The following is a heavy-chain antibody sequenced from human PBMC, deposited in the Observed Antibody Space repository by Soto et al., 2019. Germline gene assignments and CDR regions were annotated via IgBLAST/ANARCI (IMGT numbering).Heavy chain of an antibody. CDR3: ARDGTTVVTPSVVGWFDP. CDR1: GYTFTSYY. V-gene: IGHV1-46*01. Sequence: ASVKVSCKASGYTFTSYYMHWVRQAPGQGLEWMGIINPSGGSTSYAQKFQGRVTMTRDTSTSTVYMELSSLRSEDTAVYYCARDGTTVVTPSVVGWFDPWGQGTLVTVSS. CDR2: INPSGGST. D-gene: IGHD4-17*01. J-gene: IGHJ5*02.